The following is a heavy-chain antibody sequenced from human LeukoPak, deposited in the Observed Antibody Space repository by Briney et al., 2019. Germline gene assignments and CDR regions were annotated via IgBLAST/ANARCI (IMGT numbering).Heavy chain of an antibody. CDR3: ARAFYSAYYFDY. J-gene: IGHJ4*02. CDR1: GGSISSDY. D-gene: IGHD4-11*01. V-gene: IGHV4-59*01. CDR2: IYYSGST. Sequence: SETLSLTCTVSGGSISSDYWSWIRQPPGKGLEWIGHIYYSGSTNYNPSLKSRVTISVDTSKNQFSLKLTSVTAADTAVYYCARAFYSAYYFDYWGQGTLVTVSS.